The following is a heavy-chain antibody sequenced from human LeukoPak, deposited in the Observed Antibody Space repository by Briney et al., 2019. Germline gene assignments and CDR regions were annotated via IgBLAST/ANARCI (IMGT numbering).Heavy chain of an antibody. CDR3: ARERYSSSWYRDY. CDR1: GGSISSSSYY. V-gene: IGHV4-39*07. CDR2: IYYSGST. D-gene: IGHD6-13*01. J-gene: IGHJ4*02. Sequence: SETLSLTCTVSGGSISSSSYYWGWIRQPPGKGLEWIGSIYYSGSTYYNPSLKSRVTISVDTSKNQFSLKLSSVTAADTAVYYCARERYSSSWYRDYWGQGTLVTVSS.